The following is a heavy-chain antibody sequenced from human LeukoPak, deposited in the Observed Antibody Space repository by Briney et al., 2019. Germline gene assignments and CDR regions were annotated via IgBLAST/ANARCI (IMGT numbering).Heavy chain of an antibody. CDR3: AKTRGRSREAFDI. D-gene: IGHD3-10*01. CDR2: ISGSGGST. CDR1: GFTFSSYA. V-gene: IGHV3-23*01. Sequence: GGSLRLSCEASGFTFSSYAMSWVRQAPGKGLEWVSAISGSGGSTYYADSVKGRFTISRDNSKNTLYLQMNSLRAEDTAVYYCAKTRGRSREAFDIWGQGTMVTVSS. J-gene: IGHJ3*02.